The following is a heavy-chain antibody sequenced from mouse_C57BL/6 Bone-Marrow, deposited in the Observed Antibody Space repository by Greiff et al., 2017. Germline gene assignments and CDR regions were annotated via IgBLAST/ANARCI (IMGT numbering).Heavy chain of an antibody. Sequence: VQLQQSGAELVKPGASVKLSCTASGFNIKDYYLHWVKQRTEQGLVWIGRIDPEDGENKYAPKFQGKATITADTSSNLAYLQLSSLTSEDTAAYCCGRERRGFWGTGTTLTVSS. CDR2: IDPEDGEN. D-gene: IGHD3-1*01. J-gene: IGHJ1*03. V-gene: IGHV14-2*01. CDR3: GRERRGF. CDR1: GFNIKDYY.